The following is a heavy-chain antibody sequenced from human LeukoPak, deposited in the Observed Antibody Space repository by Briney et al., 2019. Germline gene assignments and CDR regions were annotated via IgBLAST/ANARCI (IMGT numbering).Heavy chain of an antibody. CDR1: GFTVSSNY. Sequence: GGSLRLSCAASGFTVSSNYMSWVRQAPGKGLDWVSVIYSDGSTYYADSVKGRFTISRDNSKNTLYLQMNSLRVEDTAVYYCARIPIVVITSGGYWGQGTLVTVSS. D-gene: IGHD3-22*01. CDR2: IYSDGST. J-gene: IGHJ4*02. CDR3: ARIPIVVITSGGY. V-gene: IGHV3-53*01.